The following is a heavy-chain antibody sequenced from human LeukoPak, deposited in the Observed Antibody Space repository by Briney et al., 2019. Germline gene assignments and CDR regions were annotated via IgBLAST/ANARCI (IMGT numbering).Heavy chain of an antibody. D-gene: IGHD3-10*01. V-gene: IGHV5-51*01. Sequence: GESLKISCKGSGYSFTSYWIGWVRQMPGKGLEWMGIIYPGDSDTRYSPSFQGQVTISADKSISTAYLQWSSLKASDTAMYYCARRVTMVRGAINYYFDYWGQGTLVTVSS. CDR3: ARRVTMVRGAINYYFDY. CDR2: IYPGDSDT. CDR1: GYSFTSYW. J-gene: IGHJ4*02.